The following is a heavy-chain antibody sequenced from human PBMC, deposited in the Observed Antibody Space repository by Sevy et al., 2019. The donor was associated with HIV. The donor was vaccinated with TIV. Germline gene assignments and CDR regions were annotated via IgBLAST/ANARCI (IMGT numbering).Heavy chain of an antibody. Sequence: GGSLRLSCAASGFTFSSYGMHWVRQAPGKGLEWVAFIRYDGSNKYYADSVKGRFTISRDNSKNTLYLQMNSLRAEDTAVYYCAKDREAAAGTLDYWGQRTLVTVSS. J-gene: IGHJ4*02. CDR1: GFTFSSYG. D-gene: IGHD6-13*01. CDR2: IRYDGSNK. CDR3: AKDREAAAGTLDY. V-gene: IGHV3-30*02.